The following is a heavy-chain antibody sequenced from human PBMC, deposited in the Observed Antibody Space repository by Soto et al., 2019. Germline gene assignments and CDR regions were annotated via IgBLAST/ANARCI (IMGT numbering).Heavy chain of an antibody. CDR1: GFTFSSYG. CDR2: IWYDGSNK. V-gene: IGHV3-33*01. J-gene: IGHJ4*02. CDR3: ATDLSSPPPDY. Sequence: QVQLVESRGGVVQPGRSLRLSCAASGFTFSSYGMHWVRQAPGKGLEWVAVIWYDGSNKYYADSVKGRFTISRDNSKNTLYLQMNSLRAEDTAVYYCATDLSSPPPDYWGQGTLVTVSS.